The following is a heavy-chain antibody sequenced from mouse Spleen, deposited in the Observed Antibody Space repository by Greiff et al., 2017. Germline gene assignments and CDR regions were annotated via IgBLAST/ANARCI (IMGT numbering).Heavy chain of an antibody. D-gene: IGHD2-4*01. Sequence: QVQLQQSGAELVKPGASVKISCKASGYAFSSYWMNWVKQRPGKGLEWIGQIYPGDGDTNYNGKFKGKATLTADKSSSTAYMQLSSLTSEDSAVYFCARWGLRRLYFDYWGQGTTLTVSS. CDR1: GYAFSSYW. J-gene: IGHJ2*01. CDR3: ARWGLRRLYFDY. CDR2: IYPGDGDT. V-gene: IGHV1-80*01.